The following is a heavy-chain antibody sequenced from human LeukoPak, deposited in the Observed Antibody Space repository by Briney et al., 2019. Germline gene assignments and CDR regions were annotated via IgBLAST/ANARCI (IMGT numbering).Heavy chain of an antibody. J-gene: IGHJ6*03. Sequence: GGSLLLSCAASGFTFSNYWMHLGRPAPGKGLVLVSRINSDGSSTSYADSVKGRFTISRDNAKNTLYLQTNSLRAEDTAVYYCARVSSGSYFGYYYYYMDVWGKGTTVTVSS. V-gene: IGHV3-74*01. CDR1: GFTFSNYW. D-gene: IGHD1-26*01. CDR3: ARVSSGSYFGYYYYYMDV. CDR2: INSDGSST.